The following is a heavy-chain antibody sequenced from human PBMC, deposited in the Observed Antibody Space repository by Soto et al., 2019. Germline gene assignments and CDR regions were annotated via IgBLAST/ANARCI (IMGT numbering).Heavy chain of an antibody. CDR2: IYYSGST. J-gene: IGHJ4*02. CDR3: AILGYCSGGSCQDTY. Sequence: QGQLQESGPGLVKPSETLSLTCTVPGGSVSSGSYYWSWIRQPPGKGLEWIGYIYYSGSTNYNPSLKSRVTISVDTSKNQFSLKLSSVTAADTAVYYCAILGYCSGGSCQDTYWGQGTLVTVSS. V-gene: IGHV4-61*01. CDR1: GGSVSSGSYY. D-gene: IGHD2-15*01.